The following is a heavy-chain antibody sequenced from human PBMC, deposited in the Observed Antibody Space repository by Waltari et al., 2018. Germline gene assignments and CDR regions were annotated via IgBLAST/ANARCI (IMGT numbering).Heavy chain of an antibody. J-gene: IGHJ6*02. CDR3: VRLEDCTGPGGNCYSGDSFAMDV. CDR2: INHAGYT. CDR1: GGSLSSYY. Sequence: QLQLQQWGAGVLQPSETLSLTCAVYGGSLSSYYWGWIRQPPGEGLEWIGEINHAGYTNDNPSLRSRVTLLVDTSKSQVSLKLNSVTAADTAVYYCVRLEDCTGPGGNCYSGDSFAMDVWGQGTTVTVSS. D-gene: IGHD2-8*02. V-gene: IGHV4-34*02.